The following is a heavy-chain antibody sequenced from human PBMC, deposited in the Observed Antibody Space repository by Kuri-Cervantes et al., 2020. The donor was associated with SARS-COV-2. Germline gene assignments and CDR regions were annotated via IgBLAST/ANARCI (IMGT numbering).Heavy chain of an antibody. J-gene: IGHJ4*02. CDR3: ARLGVGSDPNPDY. Sequence: GSLRLSCAVSGDSFSSIDYYWAWIRQPPGKGLEWIASLSYTGSTFYNPSLKSRVTISVDTSKNQLSLTLSSVTAADTAVYYCARLGVGSDPNPDYWGQGTLVTVSS. CDR2: LSYTGST. V-gene: IGHV4-39*01. CDR1: GDSFSSIDYY. D-gene: IGHD1-26*01.